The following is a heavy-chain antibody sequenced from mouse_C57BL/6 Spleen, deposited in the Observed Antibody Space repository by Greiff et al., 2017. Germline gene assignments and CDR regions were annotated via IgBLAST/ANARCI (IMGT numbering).Heavy chain of an antibody. V-gene: IGHV5-17*01. CDR2: ISSGSSTI. CDR3: ARHGYDGYFDY. Sequence: DVMLVESGGGLVKPGGSLKLSCAASGFTFSDYGMHWVRQAPEKGLEWVAYISSGSSTIYYADTVKGRFTISRDNAKHTLFLQMTSLRSEDTAMYYCARHGYDGYFDYWGQGTTLTVSS. D-gene: IGHD2-2*01. J-gene: IGHJ2*01. CDR1: GFTFSDYG.